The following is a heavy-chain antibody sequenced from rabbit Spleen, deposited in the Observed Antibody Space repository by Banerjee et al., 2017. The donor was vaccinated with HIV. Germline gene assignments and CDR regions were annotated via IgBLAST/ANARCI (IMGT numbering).Heavy chain of an antibody. CDR3: ARDLPGVIGWNFNL. D-gene: IGHD1-1*01. Sequence: QEQLEESGGGLVKPEGSLTLTCKASGFSFSDRDVMCWVRQAPGKGLEWIACLNTATGKAVYASWAKGRFTFSKTSSTTVTLQMTSLTAADTATYFCARDLPGVIGWNFNLWGPGTLVTVS. CDR2: LNTATGKA. V-gene: IGHV1S45*01. CDR1: GFSFSDRDV. J-gene: IGHJ4*01.